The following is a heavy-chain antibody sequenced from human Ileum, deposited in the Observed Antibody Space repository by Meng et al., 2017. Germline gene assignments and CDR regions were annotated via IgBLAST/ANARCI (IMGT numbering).Heavy chain of an antibody. D-gene: IGHD6-13*01. V-gene: IGHV4-31*03. CDR2: IHYRGTT. Sequence: QVLLRESGPGLVKPSQTLSLTFTVSGGASVNSGDSYWTWIRQHPEKGLEWIGSIHYRGTTFNNPSLMSRSTMSVDTSTSQFSLRLSSVTAADTALYFCARGIGATGLFDSWGQGILVTVSS. CDR3: ARGIGATGLFDS. CDR1: GGASVNSGDSY. J-gene: IGHJ4*02.